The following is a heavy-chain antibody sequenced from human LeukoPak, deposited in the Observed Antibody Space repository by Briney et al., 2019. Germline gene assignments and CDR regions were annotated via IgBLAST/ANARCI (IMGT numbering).Heavy chain of an antibody. V-gene: IGHV3-7*01. Sequence: GGSLRLSCAASGFTFSSYWMNWARQAPGKGLEWVASINHNGNVNYYVDSVKGRFTISRDNAKNSLYLQMNSLRAEDTAVYYCARGAALGYCSGGSCYWDAFDIWGQGTMVTVSS. J-gene: IGHJ3*02. CDR3: ARGAALGYCSGGSCYWDAFDI. D-gene: IGHD2-15*01. CDR1: GFTFSSYW. CDR2: INHNGNVN.